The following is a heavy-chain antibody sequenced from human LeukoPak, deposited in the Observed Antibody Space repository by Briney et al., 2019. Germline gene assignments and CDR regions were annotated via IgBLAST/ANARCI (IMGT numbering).Heavy chain of an antibody. Sequence: GRSLRLSCAASGFTFSSYAMHWVRQAPGKGLEWVAVISYDGSNKYYADSVKGRFTISRDNSKNTLYLQMNSLRAEDTAVYYCAKDGDTSYYDLDSWGQGTLVTVSS. D-gene: IGHD3-3*01. J-gene: IGHJ4*02. CDR1: GFTFSSYA. CDR3: AKDGDTSYYDLDS. CDR2: ISYDGSNK. V-gene: IGHV3-30-3*01.